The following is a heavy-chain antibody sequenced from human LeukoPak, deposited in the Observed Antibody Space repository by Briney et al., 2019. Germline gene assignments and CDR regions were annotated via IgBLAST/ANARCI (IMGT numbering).Heavy chain of an antibody. CDR2: IIPIFGTA. J-gene: IGHJ5*02. Sequence: ASVKVSCKASGGTFSSYAISWVRQAPGQGLEWMGGIIPIFGTANYAQKFQGRVTITADKSTSTAYMELSSLRSEDTAVYYCARPIGTCDWGAACWFDPWGQGTLVTVSS. CDR1: GGTFSSYA. D-gene: IGHD2-21*02. V-gene: IGHV1-69*06. CDR3: ARPIGTCDWGAACWFDP.